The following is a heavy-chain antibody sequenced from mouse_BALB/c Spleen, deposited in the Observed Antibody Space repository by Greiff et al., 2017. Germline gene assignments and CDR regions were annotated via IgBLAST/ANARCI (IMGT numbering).Heavy chain of an antibody. CDR3: ARGVLWGAMDY. CDR1: GYTFTSYT. V-gene: IGHV1-4*01. D-gene: IGHD1-1*02. Sequence: QVQLQQSGAELARPGASVKMSCKASGYTFTSYTMHWVKQRPGQGLEWIGYINPSSGYTNYNQKFKDKATLTADKSSNTAYMQLSSLTSEDSAVYYCARGVLWGAMDYWGQGTSVTVSS. CDR2: INPSSGYT. J-gene: IGHJ4*01.